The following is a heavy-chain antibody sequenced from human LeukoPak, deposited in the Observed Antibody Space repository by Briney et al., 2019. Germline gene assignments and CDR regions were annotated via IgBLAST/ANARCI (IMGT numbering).Heavy chain of an antibody. Sequence: PGGSLRLSCAASGFTFDDYAMHWVRQAPGKGLEWVSGISWNSGSIGYADSVKGRFTISRDNAKNSLYLQMNSLRAEDTALYYCAKDPLESSGGYFDYWGQGTLVTVSS. D-gene: IGHD3-22*01. V-gene: IGHV3-9*01. CDR3: AKDPLESSGGYFDY. CDR2: ISWNSGSI. J-gene: IGHJ4*02. CDR1: GFTFDDYA.